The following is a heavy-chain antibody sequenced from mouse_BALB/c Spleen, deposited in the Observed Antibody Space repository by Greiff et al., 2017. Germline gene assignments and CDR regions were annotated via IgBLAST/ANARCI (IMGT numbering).Heavy chain of an antibody. D-gene: IGHD6-1*01. J-gene: IGHJ3*01. V-gene: IGHV14-4*02. Sequence: VQLQQSGAELVRSGASVQLSCTASGFNIKDYYMHWVKQRPEQGLEWIGWIDPENGDTEYAPKFQGKATMTADTSSNTAYLQLSSLTSEDTAVYYCNGATGFAYWGQGTLVTVSA. CDR2: IDPENGDT. CDR1: GFNIKDYY. CDR3: NGATGFAY.